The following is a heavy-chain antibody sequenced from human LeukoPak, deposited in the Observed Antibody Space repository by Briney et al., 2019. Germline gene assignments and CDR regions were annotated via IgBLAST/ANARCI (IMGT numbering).Heavy chain of an antibody. CDR3: ASHYGSGSFYSPFDY. V-gene: IGHV4-59*01. CDR2: IYYSGST. Sequence: SETLSLTCTVSGGSISSYYWSWIRQPPGKGLEWIGYIYYSGSTNYNPSLKSRVTISLDTSKNQFSLKLNSVTAADTAVYYCASHYGSGSFYSPFDYWGQGTLVTVSS. D-gene: IGHD3-10*01. CDR1: GGSISSYY. J-gene: IGHJ4*02.